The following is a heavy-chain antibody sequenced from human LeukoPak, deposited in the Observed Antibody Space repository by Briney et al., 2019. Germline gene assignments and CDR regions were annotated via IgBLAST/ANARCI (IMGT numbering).Heavy chain of an antibody. CDR3: AKGIGNPFDY. Sequence: GGSLRLSCAASGFTFSSYGMHWVRQAPGKGLEWVAFIQSDGSNKYYADSVKGRFTISRDNSKNTLYLQMNSLRAEDTAVYYCAKGIGNPFDYWGQGTLVTVSS. D-gene: IGHD4-23*01. V-gene: IGHV3-30*02. J-gene: IGHJ4*02. CDR1: GFTFSSYG. CDR2: IQSDGSNK.